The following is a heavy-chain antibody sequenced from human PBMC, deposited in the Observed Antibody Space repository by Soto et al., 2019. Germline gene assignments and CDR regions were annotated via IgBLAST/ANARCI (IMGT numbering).Heavy chain of an antibody. D-gene: IGHD3-3*01. CDR2: INSDGSST. V-gene: IGHV3-74*01. CDR3: AREGYDFWSGYPFDY. Sequence: GGSLRLSCAASGFTFSSYWMHWVRQAPGKGLVWVSRINSDGSSTSYADSVKGRFTISRDNAKNTLYLQMNSLRAEDTAVYYCAREGYDFWSGYPFDYWGQGTLVTVSS. CDR1: GFTFSSYW. J-gene: IGHJ4*02.